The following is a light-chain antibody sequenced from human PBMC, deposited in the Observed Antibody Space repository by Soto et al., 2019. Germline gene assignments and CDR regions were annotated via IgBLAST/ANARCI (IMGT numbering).Light chain of an antibody. CDR1: EDVSSK. V-gene: IGKV3-15*01. Sequence: IFMTQSPATLSVSPGGRATLSCRASEDVSSKLAWYQQKPGLPPRLVIYDASTRATGIPGRFSGSGSGKDFTLTISGVQAEDFAIYYCLQYNTWPPGTFGQGTKVDI. CDR2: DAS. J-gene: IGKJ1*01. CDR3: LQYNTWPPGT.